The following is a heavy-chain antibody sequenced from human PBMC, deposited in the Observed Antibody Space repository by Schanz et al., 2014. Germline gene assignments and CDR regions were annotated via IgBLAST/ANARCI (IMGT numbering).Heavy chain of an antibody. J-gene: IGHJ5*02. V-gene: IGHV1-2*06. CDR2: VSPSSGGT. CDR3: ARESVSRTRLFDP. D-gene: IGHD3-3*01. Sequence: QVQVIQSGPEVKKPGASVKVSCKASGYTFTNHYLHWVRQATGQGLEWMGRVSPSSGGTNYAQNFQGRGTMTKDTSINTVYMELSTLTSDDTAVYYCARESVSRTRLFDPWGQGTLVTVSS. CDR1: GYTFTNHY.